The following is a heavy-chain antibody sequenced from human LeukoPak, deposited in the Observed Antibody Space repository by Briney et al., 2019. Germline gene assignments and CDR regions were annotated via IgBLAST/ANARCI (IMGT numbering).Heavy chain of an antibody. CDR2: IFSRSESI. J-gene: IGHJ4*02. CDR3: ARDFFHGSDSRPFDY. CDR1: GFTFGAYT. V-gene: IGHV3-21*01. D-gene: IGHD2-21*02. Sequence: GGSLRLSCAASGFTFGAYTINWVRQAPGKGLEWVSCIFSRSESILYADSVKGRFTISRDNAKNSLYLQMDSLRVEDTAVYYCARDFFHGSDSRPFDYWGQGTLVTVSS.